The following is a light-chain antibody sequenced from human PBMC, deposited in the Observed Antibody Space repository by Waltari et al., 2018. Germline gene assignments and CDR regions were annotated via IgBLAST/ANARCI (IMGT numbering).Light chain of an antibody. CDR3: QLRTGWPMT. V-gene: IGKV3-11*01. CDR1: QRVSNS. Sequence: EVVLTQSPATLSLSPGERATLSCRASQRVSNSLAWYRQKPGQAPSLLIYDESTRAAGIPGRFSGSGSGTDFTLTISSLEPEDFAVYYCQLRTGWPMTFGQGTRLEIK. J-gene: IGKJ5*01. CDR2: DES.